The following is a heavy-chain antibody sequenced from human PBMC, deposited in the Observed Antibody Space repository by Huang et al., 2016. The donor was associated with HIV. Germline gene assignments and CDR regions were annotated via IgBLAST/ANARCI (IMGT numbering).Heavy chain of an antibody. CDR2: IGSDRRDP. CDR1: GYDFGSYG. J-gene: IGHJ3*01. D-gene: IGHD1-26*01. V-gene: IGHV1-18*01. Sequence: QVQLVQSGGEVMQPGASVRVSCKASGYDFGSYGVSWVRQAPGQGLEWLGWIGSDRRDPSSAQKFQGRVTMTTDTSTATTYMELRRLTSDDTAMYYCARDPYYSQKWKRNDASFLWGQGTMITVSS. CDR3: ARDPYYSQKWKRNDASFL.